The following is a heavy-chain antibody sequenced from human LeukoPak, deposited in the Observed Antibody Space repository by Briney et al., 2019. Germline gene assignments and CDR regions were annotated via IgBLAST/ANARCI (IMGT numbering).Heavy chain of an antibody. CDR2: IYTSGST. D-gene: IGHD2-15*01. CDR3: ARTPFIGYCSGGSCFSWFDP. J-gene: IGHJ5*02. CDR1: GGSISSYY. V-gene: IGHV4-4*07. Sequence: SETLSLTCTVSGGSISSYYWSWIRQPAGKGLEWIGRIYTSGSTNYNPPLKSRVTMSVDTSKNQFSLKLSSVTAADTAVYYCARTPFIGYCSGGSCFSWFDPWGQGTLVTVSS.